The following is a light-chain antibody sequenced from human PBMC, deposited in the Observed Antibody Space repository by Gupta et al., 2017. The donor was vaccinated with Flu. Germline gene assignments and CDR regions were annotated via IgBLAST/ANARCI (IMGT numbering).Light chain of an antibody. Sequence: EIVLTQSPATLSLSPGERATLSCRASQSVSSSYLAWYQQKPGQAPRLLIYGASSSATGIPDRFSGSGSGTDFTLTISRLEPEDFAVYYCQQYCSSPATFGQGTKVEIK. V-gene: IGKV3-20*01. CDR2: GAS. CDR1: QSVSSSY. J-gene: IGKJ1*01. CDR3: QQYCSSPAT.